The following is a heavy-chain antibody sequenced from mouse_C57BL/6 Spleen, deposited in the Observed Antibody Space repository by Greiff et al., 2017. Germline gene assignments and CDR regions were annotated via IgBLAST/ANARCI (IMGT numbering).Heavy chain of an antibody. CDR3: TRAVYYYGSSYYFDY. V-gene: IGHV5-9-1*02. J-gene: IGHJ2*01. CDR1: GFTFSSYA. Sequence: EVQGVESGEGLVKPGGSLKLSCAASGFTFSSYAMSWVRQTPEKRLEWVAYISSGGDYIYYADTVKGRFTISRDNARNTLYLQMSSLKSEDTAMYYCTRAVYYYGSSYYFDYWGQGTTLTVSS. D-gene: IGHD1-1*01. CDR2: ISSGGDYI.